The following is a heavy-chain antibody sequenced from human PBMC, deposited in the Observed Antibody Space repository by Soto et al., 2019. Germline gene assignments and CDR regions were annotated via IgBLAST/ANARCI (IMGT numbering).Heavy chain of an antibody. D-gene: IGHD6-6*01. CDR1: GYTFTGYY. CDR2: LNPNSGGT. V-gene: IGHV1-2*04. J-gene: IGHJ4*02. CDR3: ARGDYSSSPGGFDY. Sequence: GASVKVSCNASGYTFTGYYMHWVRPAPGQGLEWMGWLNPNSGGTNYAQKFQGWVTMTRDTSISTAYMELSRLRSDDTAVYYCARGDYSSSPGGFDYWGQGTLVTVSS.